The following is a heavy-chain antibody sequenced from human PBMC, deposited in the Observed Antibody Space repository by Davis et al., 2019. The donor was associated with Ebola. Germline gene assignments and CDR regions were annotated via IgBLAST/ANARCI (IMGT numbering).Heavy chain of an antibody. D-gene: IGHD3-22*01. CDR2: IKQDGSEK. CDR1: GFTFSSYW. Sequence: PGGSLRLSCAASGFTFSSYWMSWVRQAPGKGLEWVANIKQDGSEKYYVDSVKGRFTISRDNAKNSLYLQMNSLRAEDTAVYYCAREPVQYYYDSSGYYGADAFDIWGQGTMVTVSS. CDR3: AREPVQYYYDSSGYYGADAFDI. V-gene: IGHV3-7*03. J-gene: IGHJ3*02.